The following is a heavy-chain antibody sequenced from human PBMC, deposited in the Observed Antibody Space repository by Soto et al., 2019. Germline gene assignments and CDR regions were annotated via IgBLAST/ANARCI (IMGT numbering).Heavy chain of an antibody. D-gene: IGHD5-18*01. J-gene: IGHJ4*02. V-gene: IGHV1-2*04. CDR3: ARGMKENTAMVNPFDY. CDR2: INPNSGGT. Sequence: ASVKVSCKASGYTFTGYYMHWVRQAPGQGLEWMGWINPNSGGTNYAQKFQGWVTMTRDTSISTAYMELSRLRSDDTAVYYCARGMKENTAMVNPFDYWGQGTLVTVSS. CDR1: GYTFTGYY.